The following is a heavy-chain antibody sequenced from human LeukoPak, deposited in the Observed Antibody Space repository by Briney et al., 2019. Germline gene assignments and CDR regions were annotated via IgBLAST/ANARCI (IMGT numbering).Heavy chain of an antibody. D-gene: IGHD3-3*01. CDR2: ISSSSSYI. Sequence: PGGSLRLSCAASGFTFSSHSMNWVRQAPGKGLEWVSSISSSSSYIYYADSVKGRFTISRDNAKNSLYLQMNSLRAEDTAVYYCARGCPSMGPDFWSGYQTNYYGMDVWGQGTTVTVSS. V-gene: IGHV3-21*01. J-gene: IGHJ6*02. CDR1: GFTFSSHS. CDR3: ARGCPSMGPDFWSGYQTNYYGMDV.